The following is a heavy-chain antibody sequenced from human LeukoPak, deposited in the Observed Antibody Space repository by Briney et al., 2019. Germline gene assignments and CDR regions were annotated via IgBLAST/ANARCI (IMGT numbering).Heavy chain of an antibody. Sequence: QPGGSLRLSCTASAITFSNSWMSWVRQAPGKGLEWVANIKQDGSETNYVDSVKGRFTISRDNAKNSLFLQMNSLRGEDTAIYYCARHLAGDSLYRHFDYWGQGTLVTVSS. V-gene: IGHV3-7*04. CDR1: AITFSNSW. CDR3: ARHLAGDSLYRHFDY. J-gene: IGHJ4*02. CDR2: IKQDGSET. D-gene: IGHD5/OR15-5a*01.